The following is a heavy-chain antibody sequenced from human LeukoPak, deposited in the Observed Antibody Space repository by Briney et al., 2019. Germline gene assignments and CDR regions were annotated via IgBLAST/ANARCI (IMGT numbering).Heavy chain of an antibody. CDR2: IYYSGST. J-gene: IGHJ3*02. CDR3: ASMVRGVSGGAFDI. Sequence: ASETLSLTCTVSGVSISSSSYYWGWIRQPPGKGLEWIGSIYYSGSTYYNPSLKSRVTISVDRSKNQFSLKLSSVTAADTAVYYCASMVRGVSGGAFDIWGQGTMVTVSS. V-gene: IGHV4-39*07. D-gene: IGHD3-10*01. CDR1: GVSISSSSYY.